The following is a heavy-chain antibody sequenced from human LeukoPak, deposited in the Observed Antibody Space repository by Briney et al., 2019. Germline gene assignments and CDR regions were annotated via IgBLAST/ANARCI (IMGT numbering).Heavy chain of an antibody. CDR1: GGSISTYY. J-gene: IGHJ4*02. V-gene: IGHV4-59*08. CDR3: ARHLTSGDYFDY. CDR2: VYYSGIT. D-gene: IGHD4-17*01. Sequence: PSETLSLTCTVSGGSISTYYWSWLRQPPGKGLEWIGYVYYSGITDYNPSLKSRVTISVDTSKGQFSLKLSSVTAAGTAVYYCARHLTSGDYFDYWGQGTLVTVSS.